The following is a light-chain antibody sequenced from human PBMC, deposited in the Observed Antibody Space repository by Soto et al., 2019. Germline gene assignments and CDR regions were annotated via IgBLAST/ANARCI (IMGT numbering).Light chain of an antibody. J-gene: IGKJ1*01. Sequence: DIVLTQSPGTLSLSPGERATLSCRASQSVTSSYLAWYQQTPGQAPRLLIYGASSRATGIPERFSGSGSGTDFTLTISRLEPEDFAVYYCQQSSTSPQTFGQGTKVEIK. CDR3: QQSSTSPQT. CDR2: GAS. CDR1: QSVTSSY. V-gene: IGKV3-20*01.